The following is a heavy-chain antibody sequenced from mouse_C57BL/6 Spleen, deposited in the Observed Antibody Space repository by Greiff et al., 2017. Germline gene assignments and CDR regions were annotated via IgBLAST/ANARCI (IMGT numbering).Heavy chain of an antibody. Sequence: EVQLVESGGGLVKPGGSLKLSCAASGFTFSDYGMHWVRQAPEKGLEWVAYISSGSSTIYYADTVKGRFTISRDKAKNTLFLQMTSLGSEDTAMYCCARGYDYDRPFGGWGQGTTLTVSS. CDR1: GFTFSDYG. J-gene: IGHJ2*01. D-gene: IGHD2-4*01. CDR3: ARGYDYDRPFGG. V-gene: IGHV5-17*01. CDR2: ISSGSSTI.